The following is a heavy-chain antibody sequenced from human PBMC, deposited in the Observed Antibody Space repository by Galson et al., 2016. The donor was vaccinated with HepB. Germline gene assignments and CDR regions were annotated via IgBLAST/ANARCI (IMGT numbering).Heavy chain of an antibody. CDR1: GYALSELA. CDR2: LDPQDGRL. CDR3: SRLDVAITLAD. Sequence: SVKVSCKASGYALSELAIHWVRQAPGKGLEWVCGLDPQDGRLIYAQKIQDRLNSAENTSTDTAYMELRSVISEDTAIYWCSRLDVAITLADWGQGTLVTVSS. V-gene: IGHV1-24*01. D-gene: IGHD3-10*02. J-gene: IGHJ4*02.